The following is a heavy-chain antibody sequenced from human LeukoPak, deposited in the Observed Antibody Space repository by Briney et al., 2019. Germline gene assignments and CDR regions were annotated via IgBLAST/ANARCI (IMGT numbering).Heavy chain of an antibody. D-gene: IGHD5-18*01. CDR3: ARESYGYYDY. CDR2: CHYSGST. CDR1: GGSISSYY. J-gene: IGHJ4*02. Sequence: SGTLSLSCTVSGGSISSYYWNWIRQSPGKGLEWIGLCHYSGSTNYNPSLKSRVSISGDTSKNQLSLKLSSVTAADTALYYRARESYGYYDYWGQGTLVTVSS. V-gene: IGHV4-59*01.